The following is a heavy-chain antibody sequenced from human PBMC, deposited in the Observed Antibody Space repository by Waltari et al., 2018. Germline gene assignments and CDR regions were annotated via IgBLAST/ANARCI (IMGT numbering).Heavy chain of an antibody. CDR2: INSDGSST. Sequence: EVQLVESGGGLVQPGGSLRLPCAASGFNFSSYWMHWVRQAPGKGLGWVSRINSDGSSTGYADSVKGRFTISRDNAKNTLYLQMNSLRAEDTAVYYCASYMTTVPLRAFDIWGQGTMVTVSS. CDR1: GFNFSSYW. V-gene: IGHV3-74*01. D-gene: IGHD4-17*01. J-gene: IGHJ3*02. CDR3: ASYMTTVPLRAFDI.